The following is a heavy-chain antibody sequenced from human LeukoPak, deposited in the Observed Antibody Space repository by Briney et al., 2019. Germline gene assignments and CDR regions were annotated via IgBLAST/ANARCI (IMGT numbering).Heavy chain of an antibody. CDR2: IYYSGST. D-gene: IGHD6-6*01. Sequence: KPSETLSLTCTVSGGSISSSSYYWGWIRQPPGKGLEWIGNIYYSGSTYYNPSLKSRVTISVDTSKNQFSLKLSSVTAADTAVYYCAREGGSSNFDYWGQGTLVTVSS. V-gene: IGHV4-39*02. CDR3: AREGGSSNFDY. J-gene: IGHJ4*02. CDR1: GGSISSSSYY.